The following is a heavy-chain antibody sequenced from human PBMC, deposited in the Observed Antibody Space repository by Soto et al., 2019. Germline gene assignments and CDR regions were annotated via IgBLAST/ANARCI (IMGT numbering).Heavy chain of an antibody. V-gene: IGHV3-7*03. J-gene: IGHJ6*02. CDR3: ARDFPDRYYYYGMDV. CDR1: GFTFSSYW. CDR2: MKQDGSEK. Sequence: GGSLRLSCAASGFTFSSYWMSWVRQAPGKGLEWVANMKQDGSEKYYVDSVKGRFTISRDNAKNSLYPQMNSLRAEDTAVYYCARDFPDRYYYYGMDVWGQGTTVTVSS.